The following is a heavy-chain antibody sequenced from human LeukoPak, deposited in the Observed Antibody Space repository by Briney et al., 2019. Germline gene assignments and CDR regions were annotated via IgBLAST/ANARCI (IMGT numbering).Heavy chain of an antibody. V-gene: IGHV3-23*01. CDR1: GFTFSSYA. J-gene: IGHJ4*02. D-gene: IGHD4/OR15-4a*01. Sequence: GGSLRLSCAASGFTFSSYAMSWVRQAPGKGLEWVSAISGSGGSTYYADSVKGRFTISRDNSKNIVFLQMNDLRTEDTAFYYCTRDSANYHFAYWGQGALVTVSS. CDR3: TRDSANYHFAY. CDR2: ISGSGGST.